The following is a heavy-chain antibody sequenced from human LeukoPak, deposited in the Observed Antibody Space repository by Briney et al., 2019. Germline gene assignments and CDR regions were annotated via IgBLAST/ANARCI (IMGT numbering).Heavy chain of an antibody. CDR3: ARGSGYDSFDAFDI. D-gene: IGHD5-12*01. CDR2: ISAYNGNT. J-gene: IGHJ3*02. CDR1: GYTFTSYG. V-gene: IGHV1-18*01. Sequence: ASVKVSFKASGYTFTSYGISWVRQAPGQGLERKGWISAYNGNTNYAQKLQGRVTMTTDTSTSTAYMELRSLRSDDTAVYYCARGSGYDSFDAFDIWGQGTMVTVSS.